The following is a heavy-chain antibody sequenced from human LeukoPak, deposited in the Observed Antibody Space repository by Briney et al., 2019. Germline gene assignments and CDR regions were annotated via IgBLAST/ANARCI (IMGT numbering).Heavy chain of an antibody. CDR3: ATQHKYCSGTSCPLYCFDY. D-gene: IGHD2-2*01. V-gene: IGHV3-23*01. J-gene: IGHJ4*02. CDR2: ISGSGGST. CDR1: GFTFSSYA. Sequence: GGSLRLSCAASGFTFSSYAMSWVRQAPGKGLEWVLAISGSGGSTYYADSVKGRFTISRDNSKNTLYLQMNSLRAEDTAVYYCATQHKYCSGTSCPLYCFDYWGQGTLVTVSS.